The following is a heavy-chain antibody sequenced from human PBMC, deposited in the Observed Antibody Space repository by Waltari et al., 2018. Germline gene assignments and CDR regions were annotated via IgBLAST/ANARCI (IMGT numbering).Heavy chain of an antibody. Sequence: QVQLQEWGPGLVKPSGTLSLTCTVSGDSISNNFFWSWVRQSPGKGLEWIGQVHQSGRSNYNPSLESRVTVSMDTSKNQFSLRVTSVTAADTAIYYCASDRGRGLYLDSWGQGTLVTVSP. V-gene: IGHV4-4*02. J-gene: IGHJ4*02. CDR2: VHQSGRS. CDR3: ASDRGRGLYLDS. D-gene: IGHD2-15*01. CDR1: GDSISNNFF.